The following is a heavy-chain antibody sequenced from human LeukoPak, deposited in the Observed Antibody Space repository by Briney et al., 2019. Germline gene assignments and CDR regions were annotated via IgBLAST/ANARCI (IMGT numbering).Heavy chain of an antibody. CDR1: GDSISSGGYY. J-gene: IGHJ4*02. CDR3: ASGILLDY. CDR2: IYYSGST. D-gene: IGHD1-26*01. Sequence: SETLSLTCTVSGDSISSGGYYWSWIRQHPGMGLKGIGYIYYSGSTYYNPSLKSRVTISVDTSKNQFSLKLSSVTAADTAVYYCASGILLDYWGQGTLVTVSS. V-gene: IGHV4-31*03.